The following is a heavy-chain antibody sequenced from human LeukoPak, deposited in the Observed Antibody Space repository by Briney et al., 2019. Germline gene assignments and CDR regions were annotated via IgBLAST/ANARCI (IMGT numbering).Heavy chain of an antibody. CDR3: ARGLTSGIVATIPFDY. CDR1: GGSISSSSYY. Sequence: PSETLSLTCTVSGGSISSSSYYWGWIRQPPGKGLEWIGSIYYSGSTYYNPSLKSRVTISVDTSKNQFSLKLSSVTAADTAVYYCARGLTSGIVATIPFDYWGQGTLVTVSS. D-gene: IGHD5-12*01. J-gene: IGHJ4*02. CDR2: IYYSGST. V-gene: IGHV4-39*07.